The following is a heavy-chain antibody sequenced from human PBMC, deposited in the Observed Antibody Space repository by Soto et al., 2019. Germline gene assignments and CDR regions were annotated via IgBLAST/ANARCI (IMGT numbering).Heavy chain of an antibody. CDR3: ARFPSGTSYFDY. V-gene: IGHV4-4*02. CDR2: IYHSGST. J-gene: IGHJ4*02. D-gene: IGHD3-10*01. Sequence: SETLSLTCAVSSVYISTSNWWSWLRQPPGKGLEWIGEIYHSGSTTYNPSLKSRVTMSVDKSKNQFSLMLTSATAADTAVYYCARFPSGTSYFDYWGQGTLVTVSS. CDR1: SVYISTSNW.